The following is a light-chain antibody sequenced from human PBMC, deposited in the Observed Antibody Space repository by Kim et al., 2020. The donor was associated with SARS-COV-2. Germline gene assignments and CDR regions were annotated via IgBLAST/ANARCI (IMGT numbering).Light chain of an antibody. CDR3: QQSYITPFT. Sequence: DIQVTQSPSTLSASVGDRVTITCRTTQSISSHLNWYQQKPGRAPKLLISAASTLQGVVPSRFSGSGSETDFTLTISSLQPEDFATYFCQQSYITPFTFGPGTKVDIK. V-gene: IGKV1-39*01. J-gene: IGKJ3*01. CDR1: QSISSH. CDR2: AAS.